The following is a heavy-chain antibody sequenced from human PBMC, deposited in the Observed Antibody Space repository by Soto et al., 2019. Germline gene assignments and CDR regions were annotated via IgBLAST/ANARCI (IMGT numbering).Heavy chain of an antibody. V-gene: IGHV1-69*01. D-gene: IGHD2-8*02. CDR1: GGTFSSYA. Sequence: QVQLVQSGAEVKKPGSSVKVSCKTSGGTFSSYAISWVRQAPGQGLEWMGGIIPIFGTANYAQKFQGRVTITADEPTSAAHMQLGRLGSEDKAVYDCARAGTGGRYYYHGMDVWGQGTTVSVS. CDR3: ARAGTGGRYYYHGMDV. CDR2: IIPIFGTA. J-gene: IGHJ6*02.